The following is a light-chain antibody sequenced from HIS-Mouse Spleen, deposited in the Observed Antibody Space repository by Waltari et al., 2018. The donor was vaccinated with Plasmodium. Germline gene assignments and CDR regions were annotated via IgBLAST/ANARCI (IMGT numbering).Light chain of an antibody. CDR3: NSRDSSGTHGV. V-gene: IGLV3-19*01. Sequence: SSELTQDPAVSVALGQTVRITCQGDSLRSSYASWYQQKPGQAPLLVIDGKNNRPSGIPDRFSGASSGNTASLTITGAQAEDEADYYCNSRDSSGTHGVFGGGTKLTVL. CDR2: GKN. J-gene: IGLJ2*01. CDR1: SLRSSY.